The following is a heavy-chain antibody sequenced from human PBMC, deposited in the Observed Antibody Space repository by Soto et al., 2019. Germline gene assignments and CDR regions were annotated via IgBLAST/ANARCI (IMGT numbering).Heavy chain of an antibody. CDR1: GGTFSSYT. CDR2: IIPILGIA. J-gene: IGHJ4*02. V-gene: IGHV1-69*02. CDR3: ARPTQGYSGYDFDY. Sequence: QVQLVQSGAEVKKPGSSVKVSCKASGGTFSSYTISWVRQAPGQGLEWMGRIIPILGIANYAQKFQGRVTITADKSTSTAYMELSSLRSEDTAVYYCARPTQGYSGYDFDYWGQGTLVTVSS. D-gene: IGHD5-12*01.